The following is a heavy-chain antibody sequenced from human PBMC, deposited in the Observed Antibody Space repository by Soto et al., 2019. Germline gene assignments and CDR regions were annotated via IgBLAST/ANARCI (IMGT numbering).Heavy chain of an antibody. CDR2: IYYSGST. Sequence: PSETLSLTCTVSGGSISSYYWSWIRQPPGKGLEWIGSIYYSGSTYYNPSLKSRVTISVDTSKNQFSLKLSSVTAADTAVYYCAREYCISTSCSLNWFDPWGQGTLVTVSS. D-gene: IGHD2-2*01. CDR1: GGSISSYY. V-gene: IGHV4-59*05. J-gene: IGHJ5*02. CDR3: AREYCISTSCSLNWFDP.